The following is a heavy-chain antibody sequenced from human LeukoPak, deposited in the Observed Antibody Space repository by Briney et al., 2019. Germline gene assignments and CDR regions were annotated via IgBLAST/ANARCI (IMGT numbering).Heavy chain of an antibody. V-gene: IGHV4-61*02. CDR3: ARDGYCSSTSCYDAFDI. Sequence: SETLSLTCTVSGGSISSGSYFWSWIRQPAGKGLEWIGRIYTSGSTNYNPSLKSRVTISADTSKNQFSLKLSSVTAADTAVYYCARDGYCSSTSCYDAFDIWGQGTMVTVSS. J-gene: IGHJ3*02. D-gene: IGHD2-2*03. CDR1: GGSISSGSYF. CDR2: IYTSGST.